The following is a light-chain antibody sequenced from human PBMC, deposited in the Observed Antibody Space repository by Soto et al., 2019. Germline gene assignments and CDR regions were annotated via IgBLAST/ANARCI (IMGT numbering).Light chain of an antibody. CDR2: LNN. CDR1: SSNIGSET. Sequence: QSVLTQPPSASGTPGQRVTISCSGSSSNIGSETVNWYQHLPGTAPKLLIYLNNQRPSGVPDRFSGSKSDTSASLAISGLQSEDEADYYCATWDDSLKRVVFGGGTKRTVL. V-gene: IGLV1-44*01. J-gene: IGLJ2*01. CDR3: ATWDDSLKRVV.